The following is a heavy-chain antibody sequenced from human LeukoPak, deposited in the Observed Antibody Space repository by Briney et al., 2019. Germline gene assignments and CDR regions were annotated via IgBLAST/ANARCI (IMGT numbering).Heavy chain of an antibody. CDR3: VRETHTMGPSFDY. CDR2: ISASGDVT. J-gene: IGHJ4*02. D-gene: IGHD5-24*01. CDR1: GFTFSKFP. Sequence: NPGGSLRLSCAASGFTFSKFPMGWVRQAPGRGLEWVSAISASGDVTFYADSLKGRFTISRDNDKESVHLQMVSLRAEDTAVYYCVRETHTMGPSFDYWGQGTLVTVSS. V-gene: IGHV3-23*01.